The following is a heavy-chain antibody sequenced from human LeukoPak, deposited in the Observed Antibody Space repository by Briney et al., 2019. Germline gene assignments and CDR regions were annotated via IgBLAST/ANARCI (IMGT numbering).Heavy chain of an antibody. V-gene: IGHV3-21*01. CDR2: ISSSSRYN. J-gene: IGHJ3*02. CDR1: GFTFSTYN. Sequence: GGSLRLSCAASGFTFSTYNMNWVRQAPGQGLEWVSSISSSSRYNSYADSVKGRFTISRDNAKNALYLQMNSLRAENTAVYYCAKPLRSSDSFDIWGQGTMVTVSS. CDR3: AKPLRSSDSFDI.